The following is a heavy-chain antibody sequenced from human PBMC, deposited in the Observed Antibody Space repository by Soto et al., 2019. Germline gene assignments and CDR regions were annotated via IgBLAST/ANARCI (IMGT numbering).Heavy chain of an antibody. D-gene: IGHD1-7*01. CDR1: GFTFSSYG. Sequence: QVQLVESGGGVVQPGRSLRLSCAASGFTFSSYGMHWVRQAPGKGLEWVAVISYDGSNKYYADSVKGRFTISRDNSKNTLYLQMNRLRAEDTAVYYCAKDTTGTTSDYYYYGMDVWGQGTTVTVSS. V-gene: IGHV3-30*18. J-gene: IGHJ6*02. CDR2: ISYDGSNK. CDR3: AKDTTGTTSDYYYYGMDV.